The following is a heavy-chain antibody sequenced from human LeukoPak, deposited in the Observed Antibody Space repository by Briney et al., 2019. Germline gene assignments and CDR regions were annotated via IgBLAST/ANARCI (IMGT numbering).Heavy chain of an antibody. CDR1: GFTFSNCA. J-gene: IGHJ4*02. CDR2: IWYDGSNK. CDR3: ARDEYYSGSYFYFDY. V-gene: IGHV3-33*08. D-gene: IGHD1-26*01. Sequence: PGGSLRLSCAASGFTFSNCAMTWVRQAPGKGLEWVAVIWYDGSNKYYADSVKGRFTISRDNSKNTLYLQMNSLRAEDTAVYYCARDEYYSGSYFYFDYWGQGTLVTVSS.